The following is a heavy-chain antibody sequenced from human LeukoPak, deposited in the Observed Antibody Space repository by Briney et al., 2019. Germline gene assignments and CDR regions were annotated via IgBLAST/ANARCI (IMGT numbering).Heavy chain of an antibody. CDR2: ISAYNGNT. J-gene: IGHJ4*02. V-gene: IGHV1-18*01. Sequence: ASGKVSCKASGYTFTSYGMSWVGQAPGQGREWVGWISAYNGNTNYAQKLQGRVTMTTDTSTSTAYMELMSLRSDDTAVYYCARDGDVVAGPRPLDYWGQGTLVTVSS. D-gene: IGHD6-19*01. CDR3: ARDGDVVAGPRPLDY. CDR1: GYTFTSYG.